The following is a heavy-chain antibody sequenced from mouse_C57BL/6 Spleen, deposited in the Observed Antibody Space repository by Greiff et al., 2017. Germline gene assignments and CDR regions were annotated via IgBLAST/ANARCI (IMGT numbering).Heavy chain of an antibody. Sequence: QVQLKESGAELARPGASVKLSCKASGYTFTSYGISWVKPRTGQGLEWIGEIYPRSGNTYYNEKFKGKAKLTADKSSSTAYMELRSLTSEDSAVYFCARLDGYSLYAMDYWGQGTSVTVSS. J-gene: IGHJ4*01. V-gene: IGHV1-81*01. CDR3: ARLDGYSLYAMDY. D-gene: IGHD2-3*01. CDR1: GYTFTSYG. CDR2: IYPRSGNT.